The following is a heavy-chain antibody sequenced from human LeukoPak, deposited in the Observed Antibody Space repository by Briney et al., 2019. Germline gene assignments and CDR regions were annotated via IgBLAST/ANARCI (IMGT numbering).Heavy chain of an antibody. CDR2: INHSGST. V-gene: IGHV4-34*01. CDR1: GGSFSGYY. Sequence: SETLPLTCAVYGGSFSGYYWSWIRQPPGKGLEWIGEINHSGSTNYNPPLKSRVTISVDTSKNQFSLKLSSVTAADTAVYYCARGQGKQLVFYYYMDVWGKGTTVTVSS. CDR3: ARGQGKQLVFYYYMDV. D-gene: IGHD6-6*01. J-gene: IGHJ6*03.